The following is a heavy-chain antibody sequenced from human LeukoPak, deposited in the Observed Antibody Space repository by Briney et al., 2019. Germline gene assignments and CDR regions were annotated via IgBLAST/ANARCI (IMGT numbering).Heavy chain of an antibody. Sequence: PGGSLRLSCAASGFTFSGFAMRWVRQPPGRGLEWVAFISFDGSSKFYADSVRGRFTISRDNSKNTLYLQMNSLRPDDSAVYYCARDLTPSHPRPYGSSFPFKWGQGALVTVSS. CDR3: ARDLTPSHPRPYGSSFPFK. V-gene: IGHV3-30-3*01. CDR2: ISFDGSSK. D-gene: IGHD6-13*01. CDR1: GFTFSGFA. J-gene: IGHJ4*02.